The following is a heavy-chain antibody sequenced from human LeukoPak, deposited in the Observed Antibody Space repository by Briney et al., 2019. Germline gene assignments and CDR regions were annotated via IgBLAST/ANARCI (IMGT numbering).Heavy chain of an antibody. Sequence: HPGGSLRLSCAASGFAFSHYWKSWVRQAPGKGLEWLANIRQDGSDNYYADSVKGRFTFSRDNARNSMYLQMNSLRADDTAVYYCARVGSTSWYLDYWGQGTMVTVSS. CDR1: GFAFSHYW. CDR3: ARVGSTSWYLDY. D-gene: IGHD2-2*01. CDR2: IRQDGSDN. V-gene: IGHV3-7*01. J-gene: IGHJ4*02.